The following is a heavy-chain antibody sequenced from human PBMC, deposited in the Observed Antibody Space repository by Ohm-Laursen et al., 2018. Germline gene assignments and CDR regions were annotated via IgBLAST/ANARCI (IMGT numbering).Heavy chain of an antibody. CDR2: ISAYNGNT. J-gene: IGHJ5*02. V-gene: IGHV1-18*01. Sequence: ATVKISCKASGYTFTNYGITWVRQAPGQGLECMGWISAYNGNTNYAQKVQGRVTMTTDTSTSTAYMELRSLRSDDTAVYYCARGGGDYKTPGWFDPWGQGTLVTVSS. CDR1: GYTFTNYG. D-gene: IGHD2-21*02. CDR3: ARGGGDYKTPGWFDP.